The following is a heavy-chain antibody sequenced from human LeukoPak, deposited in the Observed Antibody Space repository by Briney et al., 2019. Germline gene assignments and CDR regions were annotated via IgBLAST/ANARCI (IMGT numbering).Heavy chain of an antibody. CDR3: VKGIVVVTARAFDY. Sequence: SGGSLRLSCAASGFTFSSYAMSWVRQAPGKGLEWVSAISGSGGSTYYADSVKGRFTISRDNSKNTLYLQMSSLRPEDTAVYYCVKGIVVVTARAFDYWGQGTLVTVSS. CDR2: ISGSGGST. V-gene: IGHV3-23*01. CDR1: GFTFSSYA. J-gene: IGHJ4*02. D-gene: IGHD2-21*02.